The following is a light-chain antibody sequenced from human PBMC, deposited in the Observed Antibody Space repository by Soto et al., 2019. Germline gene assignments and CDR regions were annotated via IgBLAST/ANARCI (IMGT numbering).Light chain of an antibody. CDR2: GAS. J-gene: IGKJ2*01. CDR1: QSVSSSS. V-gene: IGKV3-20*01. Sequence: EIVLTQSPGTLSLSPGERATLSCRASQSVSSSSLAWYQQKPGQAPRLLIYGASSRATGIPDRFSGSGSGTDFTLTISRLEPEDFAVFYCQLYGTSRRYTFGQGTKLEIK. CDR3: QLYGTSRRYT.